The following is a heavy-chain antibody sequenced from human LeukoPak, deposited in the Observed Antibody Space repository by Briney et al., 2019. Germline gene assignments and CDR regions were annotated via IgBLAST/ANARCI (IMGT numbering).Heavy chain of an antibody. CDR3: ARGSGSYYAFDI. Sequence: ASVKVSCKASGYTFTSYDINWVRQATGQGLEWMGWMNPNSGNTGYAQKFQGRVTITRNTSISTAFMELSSLRSEDTAVYYCARGSGSYYAFDIWGQGTMVTVSS. J-gene: IGHJ3*02. V-gene: IGHV1-8*03. D-gene: IGHD1-26*01. CDR1: GYTFTSYD. CDR2: MNPNSGNT.